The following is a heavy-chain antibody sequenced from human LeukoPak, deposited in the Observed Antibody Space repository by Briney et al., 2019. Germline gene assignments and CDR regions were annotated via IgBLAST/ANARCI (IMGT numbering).Heavy chain of an antibody. CDR2: INPNSGGT. V-gene: IGHV1-2*06. CDR1: GYTFTGYY. CDR3: ARRSSSWYIFDY. Sequence: ASVKVSCKASGYTFTGYYMHWVRQAPGQGLEWMGRINPNSGGTNYAQKFQGRVIMTRDTSISTAYTELSRLRSDDTAVYYCARRSSSWYIFDYWGQGTLVTVSS. J-gene: IGHJ4*02. D-gene: IGHD6-13*01.